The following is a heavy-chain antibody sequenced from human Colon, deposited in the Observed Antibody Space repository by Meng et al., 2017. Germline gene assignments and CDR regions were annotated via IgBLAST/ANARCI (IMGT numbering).Heavy chain of an antibody. CDR3: ARDYWGSLDF. CDR2: ARIDYANT. V-gene: IGHV4-61*08. Sequence: QLELEQSGAGLWWPSDTLSIICAVSGGSVRSHDHKWGWVRQPPGKGLEWIGYARIDYANTNYNPSLKGRVNVSLDTSKNQFSLNVRCVTAADTAVYYCARDYWGSLDFWGQGILVTVSS. CDR1: GGSVRSHDHK. J-gene: IGHJ4*02. D-gene: IGHD3-16*01.